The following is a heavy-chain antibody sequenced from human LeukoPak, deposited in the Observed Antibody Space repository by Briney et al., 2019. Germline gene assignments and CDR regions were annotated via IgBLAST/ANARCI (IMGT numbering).Heavy chain of an antibody. CDR1: GFTFSSYA. D-gene: IGHD3-3*01. J-gene: IGHJ6*02. V-gene: IGHV3-23*01. CDR2: ISGSGGST. Sequence: GGSLRLSCAASGFTFSSYAMSWVRQAPGKGLERVSAISGSGGSTYYAGSVKGRFTISRDNSKNTLYLQMNSLRAEDTAVYYCAKMAFWSYYYYGMDVWGQGTTVTVSS. CDR3: AKMAFWSYYYYGMDV.